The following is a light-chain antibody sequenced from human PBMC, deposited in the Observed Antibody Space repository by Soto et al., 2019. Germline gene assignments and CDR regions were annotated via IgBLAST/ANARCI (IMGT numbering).Light chain of an antibody. CDR2: DAS. CDR3: QHYNSDPWT. J-gene: IGKJ1*01. V-gene: IGKV1-5*01. Sequence: DIEMTQSPSTLSASVGDRVTITCRASQTIRRWLAWYQQRPGKAPKVLIYDASNLESGVPPRFSGSGSETEFTLTISSLQPEDSANYYCQHYNSDPWTFGQGTKVEIK. CDR1: QTIRRW.